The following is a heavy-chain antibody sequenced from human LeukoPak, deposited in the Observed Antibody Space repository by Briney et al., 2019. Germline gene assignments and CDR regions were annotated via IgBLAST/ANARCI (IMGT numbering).Heavy chain of an antibody. CDR3: ARDPYYYDSSGGFDP. D-gene: IGHD3-22*01. V-gene: IGHV1-69*04. CDR1: GGTFSSNA. Sequence: SVKVSCKASGGTFSSNAISWVRQAPGQGLEWMGRIIPILGIANYAQKFQGRVTITADKSKSTAYMELSSLRSEDTAVYYCARDPYYYDSSGGFDPWGQGTLVTVSS. CDR2: IIPILGIA. J-gene: IGHJ5*02.